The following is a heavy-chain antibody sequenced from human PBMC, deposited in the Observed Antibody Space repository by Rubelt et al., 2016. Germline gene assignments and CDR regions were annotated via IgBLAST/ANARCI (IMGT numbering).Heavy chain of an antibody. D-gene: IGHD6-13*01. J-gene: IGHJ4*02. CDR2: VYYSGST. CDR1: GGSITSSTYY. V-gene: IGHV4-39*01. Sequence: QLQLQESGPGLVKPSETLSLTCTVSGGSITSSTYYWGWIRQPPGKGLEWIGSVYYSGSTFYSPSLKSRVTISLNTSKNQFSLKRSSVTAADTAVYYCARTPGQSSWYYFDYWGQGTLVTVSS. CDR3: ARTPGQSSWYYFDY.